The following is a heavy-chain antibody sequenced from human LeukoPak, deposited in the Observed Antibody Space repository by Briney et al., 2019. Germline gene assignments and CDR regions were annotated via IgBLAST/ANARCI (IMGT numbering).Heavy chain of an antibody. V-gene: IGHV4-34*01. CDR3: ARADCSGGSCYSVLRYYFDY. CDR2: INHSGST. D-gene: IGHD2-15*01. Sequence: SETLSLTCAVYGGSFSGYYWSWIRQPPGKGLEWIREINHSGSTNYNPSLKSRVTISVDTSKNQFSLKLSSVTAADTAVYYCARADCSGGSCYSVLRYYFDYWGQGTLVTVSS. CDR1: GGSFSGYY. J-gene: IGHJ4*02.